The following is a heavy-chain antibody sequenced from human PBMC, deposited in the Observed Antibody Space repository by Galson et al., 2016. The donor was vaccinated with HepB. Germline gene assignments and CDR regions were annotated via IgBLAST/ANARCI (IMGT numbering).Heavy chain of an antibody. CDR1: GVTFSNHA. CDR2: ISDSGDST. Sequence: SLRLSCAASGVTFSNHAMHWVRQAPGKGLEWVSDISDSGDSTNYADSVKGRFTIPRDNSKNTLYLKMNSMRAEDAARYSCAKADCGLIGCRRTDGWGNGPTVTVSS. J-gene: IGHJ6*04. CDR3: AKADCGLIGCRRTDG. V-gene: IGHV3-23*01. D-gene: IGHD2-21*01.